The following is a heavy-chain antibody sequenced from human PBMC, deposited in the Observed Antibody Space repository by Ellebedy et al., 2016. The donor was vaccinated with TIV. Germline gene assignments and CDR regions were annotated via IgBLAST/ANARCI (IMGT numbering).Heavy chain of an antibody. CDR1: GFSFSGYW. J-gene: IGHJ4*02. D-gene: IGHD3-22*01. Sequence: PGGSLRLSCAASGFSFSGYWMHWVRQAPGKHLVWVSRINTDGSTTSYADSVKGRFTISRDKAKKTLFLQMNNLRAEDTGVYYCAKPYYYDNSGYTTFDYWGQGDLVTVSS. V-gene: IGHV3-74*01. CDR2: INTDGSTT. CDR3: AKPYYYDNSGYTTFDY.